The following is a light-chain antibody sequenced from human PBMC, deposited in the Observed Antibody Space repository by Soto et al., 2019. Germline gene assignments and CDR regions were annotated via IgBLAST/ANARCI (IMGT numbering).Light chain of an antibody. CDR1: QSVFYSSNNKNY. CDR3: QQYYNTPLT. J-gene: IGKJ3*01. CDR2: WAS. V-gene: IGKV4-1*01. Sequence: DIVMTQSPDSLAVSLGERATINCKSSQSVFYSSNNKNYLAWYQQKPGQPPRLLIYWASTRESGVPDRFSGSGSGTDFTLTISSLQAEDVAVYYCQQYYNTPLTFGPGTKEHIK.